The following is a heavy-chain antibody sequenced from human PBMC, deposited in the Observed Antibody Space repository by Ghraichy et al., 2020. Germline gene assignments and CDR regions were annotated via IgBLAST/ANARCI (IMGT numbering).Heavy chain of an antibody. Sequence: GSLRLSCAASGFTFDDYAMHWVRQAPGKGLEWVSLISGDGGSTYYADSVKGRFTISRDNSKNSLYLQMNSLRTEDTALYYCAKMEMATTSSHYWGQGTLVTVSS. CDR1: GFTFDDYA. D-gene: IGHD5-24*01. CDR2: ISGDGGST. J-gene: IGHJ4*02. CDR3: AKMEMATTSSHY. V-gene: IGHV3-43*02.